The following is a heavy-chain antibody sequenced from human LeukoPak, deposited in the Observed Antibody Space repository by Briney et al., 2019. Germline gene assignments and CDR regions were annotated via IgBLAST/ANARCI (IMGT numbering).Heavy chain of an antibody. J-gene: IGHJ4*02. CDR2: ISSSGRAI. CDR1: GFPFSSFD. CDR3: ARADY. V-gene: IGHV3-48*03. Sequence: PGGSLRLSCAAPGFPFSSFDMNWVRQAPGKGLEWVSYISSSGRAIYYADSVEGRFTISRDNAKNSLYLQMNSLRAEDTAVYFCARADYWGQGTLVTVSS.